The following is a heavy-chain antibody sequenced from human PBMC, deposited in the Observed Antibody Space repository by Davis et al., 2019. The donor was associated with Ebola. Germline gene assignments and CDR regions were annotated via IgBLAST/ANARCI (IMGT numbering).Heavy chain of an antibody. CDR3: ATDYYSYFAY. J-gene: IGHJ4*02. CDR2: INQDGSKK. D-gene: IGHD4-11*01. CDR1: GFTFSGYW. V-gene: IGHV3-7*03. Sequence: GESLKISCAASGFTFSGYWMSWVRQTPGKGLEWVANINQDGSKKYYVDSVKGRFTISRDNAKNSLYLQMSSLRAEDTAVYYCATDYYSYFAYWGQGTLVAVSS.